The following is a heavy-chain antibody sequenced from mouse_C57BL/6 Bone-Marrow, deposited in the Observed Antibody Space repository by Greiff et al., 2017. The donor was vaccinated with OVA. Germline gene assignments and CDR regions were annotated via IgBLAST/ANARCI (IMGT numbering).Heavy chain of an antibody. CDR2: IDPSSGGT. CDR1: GYTFTSYW. D-gene: IGHD2-4*01. V-gene: IGHV1-72*01. CDR3: ARFGDYDDGRYWYFDV. Sequence: VKLMESGAELVKPGASVKLSCKASGYTFTSYWMHWVKQRPGRGLEWIGRIDPSSGGTKYNEKFKSKATLTVDKPSSTAYMQLSSLTSEDSAVYYCARFGDYDDGRYWYFDVWGTGTTVTVSS. J-gene: IGHJ1*03.